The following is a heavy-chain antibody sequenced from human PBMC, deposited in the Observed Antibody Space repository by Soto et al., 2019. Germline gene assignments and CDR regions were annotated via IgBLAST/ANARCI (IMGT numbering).Heavy chain of an antibody. J-gene: IGHJ4*02. CDR2: TYSGGST. V-gene: IGHV3-66*04. Sequence: GGSLRLSCAASGFTVNSNYMSWVRQAPGKGLEWVSVTYSGGSTYYADSVKGRFAISRDNSKNTMYLQMNSLRAEDTAVYYCVILLTFGGAQFRGWCQGTLVTVSS. CDR3: VILLTFGGAQFRG. CDR1: GFTVNSNY. D-gene: IGHD3-16*01.